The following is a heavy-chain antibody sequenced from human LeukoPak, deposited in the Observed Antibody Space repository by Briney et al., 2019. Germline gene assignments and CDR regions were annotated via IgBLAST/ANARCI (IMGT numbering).Heavy chain of an antibody. D-gene: IGHD4-17*01. V-gene: IGHV5-51*01. CDR1: GYSFFRYW. J-gene: IGHJ3*01. CDR2: IYPGDPDT. CDR3: ARQNDYGNNFRGLDPFDL. Sequence: GESLKISCQASGYSFFRYWIGWVRQMPGKGLEWMGIIYPGDPDTRYRPSFQGQVTISADRSVSTVYLQWSSLKASDTAMYYCARQNDYGNNFRGLDPFDLWGQGTMVTVSS.